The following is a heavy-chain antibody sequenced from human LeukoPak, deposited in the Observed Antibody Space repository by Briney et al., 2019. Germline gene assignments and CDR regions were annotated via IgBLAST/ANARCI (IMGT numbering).Heavy chain of an antibody. CDR1: GGSFSGYY. CDR3: ARVGYGYFDY. CDR2: IYYSGST. V-gene: IGHV4-59*01. J-gene: IGHJ4*02. D-gene: IGHD2-8*01. Sequence: SETLSLTCAVYGGSFSGYYWSWIRQPPGKGLEWIGYIYYSGSTNYNPSLKSRVTISVDTSKNQFSLKLSSVTAADTAVYYCARVGYGYFDYWGQGTLVTVSS.